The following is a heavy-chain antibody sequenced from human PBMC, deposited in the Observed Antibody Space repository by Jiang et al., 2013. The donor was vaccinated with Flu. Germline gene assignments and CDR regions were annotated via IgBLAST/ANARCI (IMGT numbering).Heavy chain of an antibody. J-gene: IGHJ6*02. CDR1: FDDYA. V-gene: IGHV3-9*01. D-gene: IGHD2-15*01. Sequence: FDDYAMHWVRQAPGKGLEWVSGISWNSGSIGYADSVKGRFTISRDNAKNSLYLQMNSLRAEDTALYYCAKDIVRVDCSGGSCYFDYYYYGMDVWGQGTTVTVSS. CDR3: AKDIVRVDCSGGSCYFDYYYYGMDV. CDR2: ISWNSGSI.